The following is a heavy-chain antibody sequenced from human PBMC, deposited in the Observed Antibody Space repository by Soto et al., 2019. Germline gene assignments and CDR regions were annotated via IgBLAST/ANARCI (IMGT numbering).Heavy chain of an antibody. V-gene: IGHV3-33*01. CDR2: IWYDGSNK. D-gene: IGHD6-19*01. Sequence: QVQLVESGGGVVQPGRSLRLSCAASGFTFSSYGMHWVRQAPGKGLEWVAVIWYDGSNKYYADSVKGRFTISRDNSKNTLYLQMNSLRAEDTAVYYCARGGVAVAGTSPYYYYYGMDVWGQGTTVTVSS. J-gene: IGHJ6*02. CDR3: ARGGVAVAGTSPYYYYYGMDV. CDR1: GFTFSSYG.